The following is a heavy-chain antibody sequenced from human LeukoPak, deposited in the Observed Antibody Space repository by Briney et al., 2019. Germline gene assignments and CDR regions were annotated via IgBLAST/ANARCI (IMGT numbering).Heavy chain of an antibody. CDR1: GFTFSSYW. Sequence: GGSLRLSCAASGFTFSSYWMSWVRQAPGKGLEWVANIKQDGSEKYYVDSVKGRFTISRDNAKNSLYLQMNSLRAEDTAVYYCARDRKDGDYFPAFDIWGQGTMVTVSS. CDR3: ARDRKDGDYFPAFDI. V-gene: IGHV3-7*01. J-gene: IGHJ3*02. CDR2: IKQDGSEK. D-gene: IGHD4-17*01.